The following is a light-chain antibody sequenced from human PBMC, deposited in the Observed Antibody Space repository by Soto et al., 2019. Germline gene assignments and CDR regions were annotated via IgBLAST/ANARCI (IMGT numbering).Light chain of an antibody. V-gene: IGLV2-18*02. CDR1: IIDVGFYAR. Sequence: ALTQPPSVSVSPVQSVTISFTVTIIDVGFYARVSWYQQVPGTAPKLLIYDVTNRPSGVPDRFSGSQSGKTASLTVSGLQAEDEADYYCSSYTSSSTYVFGTGTKV. CDR2: DVT. J-gene: IGLJ1*01. CDR3: SSYTSSSTYV.